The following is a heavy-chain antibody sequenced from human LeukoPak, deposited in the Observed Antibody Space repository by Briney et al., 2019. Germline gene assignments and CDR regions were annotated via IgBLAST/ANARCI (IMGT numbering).Heavy chain of an antibody. Sequence: GGSLRLSCAASGFTFSSYWMSWVRQAPGKGLEWVANIKEDGSEKFYVDSVKGRFTISRDKAKNSLYLQMNSLRAEDTAVYYCAREGGIASRRFDHWGQGTLVTVSS. CDR1: GFTFSSYW. CDR3: AREGGIASRRFDH. V-gene: IGHV3-7*01. J-gene: IGHJ4*02. D-gene: IGHD6-6*01. CDR2: IKEDGSEK.